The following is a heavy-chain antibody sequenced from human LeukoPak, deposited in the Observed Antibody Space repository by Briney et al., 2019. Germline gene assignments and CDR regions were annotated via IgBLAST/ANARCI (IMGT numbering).Heavy chain of an antibody. J-gene: IGHJ6*02. Sequence: GGSLRLSCVASELTFSGYSMNWVRQAPGRGLEWVSYIAWDTVTIYYADSVKGRFTISRDNAKNSLYLQMNSLRAEDTAVYYCARDGARGYDMDVWGQGTTVIVSS. V-gene: IGHV3-48*01. D-gene: IGHD3-10*01. CDR1: ELTFSGYS. CDR3: ARDGARGYDMDV. CDR2: IAWDTVTI.